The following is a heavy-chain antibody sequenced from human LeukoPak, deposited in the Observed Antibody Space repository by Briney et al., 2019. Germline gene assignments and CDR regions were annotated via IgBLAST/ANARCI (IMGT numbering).Heavy chain of an antibody. CDR1: GGTFSSYA. CDR2: IIPILDIP. Sequence: GASVKVSCKASGGTFSSYAISWVRQAPGQGLEWMGRIIPILDIPNYAQKFQGRVTITADKSTSTAYMELSSLRPEDTAVYYCARQIVGATFGSLDYWGQGTLVTVSS. J-gene: IGHJ4*02. CDR3: ARQIVGATFGSLDY. V-gene: IGHV1-69*04. D-gene: IGHD1-26*01.